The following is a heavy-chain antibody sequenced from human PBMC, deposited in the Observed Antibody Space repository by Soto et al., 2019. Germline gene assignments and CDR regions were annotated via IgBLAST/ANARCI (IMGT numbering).Heavy chain of an antibody. CDR2: ISFDGRNK. V-gene: IGHV3-30*18. D-gene: IGHD3-10*01. CDR1: GFTFSSYG. Sequence: AGGSLRLSCVASGFTFSSYGMHWARQAPGKGLEWVAAISFDGRNKLYADSVKGRFTMSRDNSKNTLYLQMNSLRAEDTAVYYCAKEIHYGSVRYYHGVDVWGQGTTVTVSS. J-gene: IGHJ6*02. CDR3: AKEIHYGSVRYYHGVDV.